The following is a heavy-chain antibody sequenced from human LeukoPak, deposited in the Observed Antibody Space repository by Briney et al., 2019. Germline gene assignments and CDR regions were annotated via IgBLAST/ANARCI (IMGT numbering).Heavy chain of an antibody. V-gene: IGHV3-30*07. CDR1: GFTFSVYP. CDR2: MSYDGSDK. CDR3: ARGAYYVDV. Sequence: GGSLRLSCAASGFTFSVYPMHWVRQAPGKGLEWVALMSYDGSDKYYADSVKGRFTISRDNAKNSLYLQMNSLRAEDTAVYYCARGAYYVDVWGKGTTVTISS. J-gene: IGHJ6*03.